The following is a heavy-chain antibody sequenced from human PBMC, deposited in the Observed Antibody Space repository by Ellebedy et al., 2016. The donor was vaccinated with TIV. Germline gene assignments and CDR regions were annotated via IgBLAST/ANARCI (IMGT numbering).Heavy chain of an antibody. V-gene: IGHV5-51*01. J-gene: IGHJ5*02. CDR3: ARLGRELLRPISWFDP. CDR1: GYSFTSYW. Sequence: PGGSLRLSCKGSGYSFTSYWIGWVRQMPGKGLEWMGIIYPGDSDTRYSPSFQGQVTISADKSISTAYLQWSSLKASDTAMYYCARLGRELLRPISWFDPWGQGTLVTVSS. D-gene: IGHD1-26*01. CDR2: IYPGDSDT.